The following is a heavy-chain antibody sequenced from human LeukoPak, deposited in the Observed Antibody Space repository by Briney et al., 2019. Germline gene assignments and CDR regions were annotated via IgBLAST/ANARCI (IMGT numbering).Heavy chain of an antibody. D-gene: IGHD3-10*01. CDR2: IYTSGST. V-gene: IGHV4-4*07. J-gene: IGHJ4*02. Sequence: SETLSLTCTVSGGSISSYYWSWIRQLAGKGLEWIGRIYTSGSTNYNPSLKSRVTMSVDTSKNQFSLKLSSVTAADTAVYYCARGTNYYGRFDYWGQGTLVTVSS. CDR3: ARGTNYYGRFDY. CDR1: GGSISSYY.